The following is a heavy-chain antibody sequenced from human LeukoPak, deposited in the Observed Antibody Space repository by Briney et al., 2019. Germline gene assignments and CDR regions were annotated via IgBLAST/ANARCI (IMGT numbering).Heavy chain of an antibody. Sequence: SETLSLTCAVYGGSFSGYYWSWIRQPPGKGLEWIGEINHSGSTNYNPSLKSRGTISVDTSKNQFSLKLSSVTAADTAVYYCAIRPHCSSTSCYSFDYWGQGTLVTVSS. CDR3: AIRPHCSSTSCYSFDY. CDR1: GGSFSGYY. V-gene: IGHV4-34*01. CDR2: INHSGST. D-gene: IGHD2-2*02. J-gene: IGHJ4*02.